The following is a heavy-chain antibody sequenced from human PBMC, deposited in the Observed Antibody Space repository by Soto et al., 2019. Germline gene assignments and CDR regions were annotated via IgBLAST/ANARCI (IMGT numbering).Heavy chain of an antibody. CDR1: GGTFSSYA. J-gene: IGHJ5*02. CDR3: ARVDCSGGSCYSGWFDP. CDR2: IIPIFGTA. Sequence: QVQLVQSGAEVKKPGSSVKVSCKASGGTFSSYAISWVRQAPGQGLEWMGGIIPIFGTANYAQKFQGRVTITADESTSTAYMERSSLRSEDTAVYYCARVDCSGGSCYSGWFDPWGQGTLVTVSS. D-gene: IGHD2-15*01. V-gene: IGHV1-69*01.